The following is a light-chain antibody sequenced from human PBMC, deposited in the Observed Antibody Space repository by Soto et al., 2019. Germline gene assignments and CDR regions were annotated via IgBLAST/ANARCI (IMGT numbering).Light chain of an antibody. V-gene: IGKV3-20*01. Sequence: EIMLTQSPGTLSLSPGERATLSCRASQSVTSSYLAWYQQKPGQAPRLLIYGASSRATGIPDRFSGRGSGTDFTLTISRLEPEDFAVYYCQQYGSSPRTFGQGTMVDI. CDR3: QQYGSSPRT. J-gene: IGKJ1*01. CDR1: QSVTSSY. CDR2: GAS.